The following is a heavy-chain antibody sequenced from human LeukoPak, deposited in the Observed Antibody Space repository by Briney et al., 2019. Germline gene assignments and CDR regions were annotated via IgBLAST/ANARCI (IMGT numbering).Heavy chain of an antibody. CDR1: GYTFTSYD. CDR2: INPSGGST. Sequence: ASVKVSCKASGYTFTSYDINWVRQAPGQGLEWMGIINPSGGSTSYAQKFQGRVTMTRDTSTSTVYMELSSLRSEDTAVYYCARDSSGYFDYWGQGTLVTVSS. V-gene: IGHV1-46*01. D-gene: IGHD6-19*01. J-gene: IGHJ4*02. CDR3: ARDSSGYFDY.